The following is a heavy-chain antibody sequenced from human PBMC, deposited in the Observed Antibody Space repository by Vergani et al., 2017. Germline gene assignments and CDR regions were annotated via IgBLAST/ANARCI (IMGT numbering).Heavy chain of an antibody. CDR1: GFTFRSYS. CDR3: AAGADYDFWSGYPIIYGMDV. V-gene: IGHV3-21*01. CDR2: ISSSSSYI. D-gene: IGHD3-3*01. J-gene: IGHJ6*02. Sequence: EVQLVESGGGLVKPGGSLRLSCAASGFTFRSYSMNWVRQAPGKGLEWVSSISSSSSYIYYADSVKGRFTISRDNAKNSLYLQMNSLRAEDTAVYYCAAGADYDFWSGYPIIYGMDVLGQGTTVTGSS.